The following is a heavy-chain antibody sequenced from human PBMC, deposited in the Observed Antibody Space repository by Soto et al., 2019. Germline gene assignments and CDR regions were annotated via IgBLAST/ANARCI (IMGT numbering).Heavy chain of an antibody. Sequence: GGSLRLSCAASGFTFSNYGMHWVRQAPGKGLEWVAIIWHDGNNKYYADPVRGRFIISRDNSKNRLYLQMNSLRAEDTAVYYCASDLVGASDSYGLDVWGQGTPVTVSS. V-gene: IGHV3-33*01. CDR3: ASDLVGASDSYGLDV. CDR2: IWHDGNNK. J-gene: IGHJ6*02. CDR1: GFTFSNYG. D-gene: IGHD1-26*01.